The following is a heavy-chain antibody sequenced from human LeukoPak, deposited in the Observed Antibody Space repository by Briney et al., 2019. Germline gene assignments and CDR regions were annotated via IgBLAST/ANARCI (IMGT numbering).Heavy chain of an antibody. D-gene: IGHD6-19*01. Sequence: SETLSLTCAVYGGSFSGYYWSWIRQPPGKGLEWIGEINHSGSTNYNPSLKSRVNISVDTSKNQFSLKLSSVTAADTAVYYCARSQWLVTVDYWGQGTLVTVSS. CDR2: INHSGST. J-gene: IGHJ4*02. CDR3: ARSQWLVTVDY. CDR1: GGSFSGYY. V-gene: IGHV4-34*01.